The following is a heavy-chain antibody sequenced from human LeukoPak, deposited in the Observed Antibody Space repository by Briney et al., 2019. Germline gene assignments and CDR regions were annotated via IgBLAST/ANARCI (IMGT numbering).Heavy chain of an antibody. V-gene: IGHV3-33*01. CDR2: IWYDGSNK. D-gene: IGHD2-2*01. Sequence: PGGSLRLSCAASGFTFSSYGMHWVRQAPGKGLEWVAVIWYDGSNKYYADSVKGRFTISRDNSKNTLYLQMNSLRAEDTDVYYCARGDCSSTSCYPSFDYWGQGTLVTVSS. J-gene: IGHJ4*02. CDR3: ARGDCSSTSCYPSFDY. CDR1: GFTFSSYG.